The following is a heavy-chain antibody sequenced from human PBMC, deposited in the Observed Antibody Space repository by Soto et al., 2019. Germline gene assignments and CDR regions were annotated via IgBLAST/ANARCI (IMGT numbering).Heavy chain of an antibody. CDR1: GYTFTNFV. D-gene: IGHD2-15*01. CDR3: ARGRTPSDY. J-gene: IGHJ4*02. Sequence: QVQLVQSGAEVKKPGASVKVSCKASGYTFTNFVISWVRQAPGQGLEGRGWISAYNGNTNYAQNCQDRVTMTTDTSTSTAYMERRSLSADDTAVYYWARGRTPSDYWGEGTLVTVSS. CDR2: ISAYNGNT. V-gene: IGHV1-18*01.